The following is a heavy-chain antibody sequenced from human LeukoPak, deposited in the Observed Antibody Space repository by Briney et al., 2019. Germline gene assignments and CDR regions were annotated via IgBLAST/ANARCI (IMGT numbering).Heavy chain of an antibody. D-gene: IGHD6-13*01. CDR2: INHSGST. Sequence: SETLSLTCAVYGGSFSGYYWSWIRQPPGKGLEWIGEINHSGSTNYNPSLKSRVTISVDTSKNQFSLKLSSVTAADTAVYYCARRPQQLVSWFDPWGQGTLVTVS. J-gene: IGHJ5*02. V-gene: IGHV4-34*01. CDR1: GGSFSGYY. CDR3: ARRPQQLVSWFDP.